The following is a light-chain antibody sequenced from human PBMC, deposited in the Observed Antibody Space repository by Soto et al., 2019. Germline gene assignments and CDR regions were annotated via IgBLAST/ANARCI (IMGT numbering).Light chain of an antibody. J-gene: IGKJ4*01. CDR3: QQRSNWRVT. Sequence: EIVLTQSPATLSLSPGERATLSCRASQSVNIYLAWYQQKPGLAPRLLIYDASNRATGIPARFSGSGSGTDFTLTISSLEPEDIAVYYCQQRSNWRVTFGGGTKVDIK. CDR2: DAS. V-gene: IGKV3-11*01. CDR1: QSVNIY.